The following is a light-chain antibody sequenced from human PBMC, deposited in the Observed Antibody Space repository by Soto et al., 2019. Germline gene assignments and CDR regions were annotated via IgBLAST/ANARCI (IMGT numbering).Light chain of an antibody. V-gene: IGKV3-11*01. CDR2: DAS. J-gene: IGKJ4*01. Sequence: EIVLTQSPATVSLSPGERATLSCRASQSVSTFLAWYQQKPGQAPRLLIYDASHRATGIPSRFSGSGSGTDFTLTISSLEPEDFAVYHCQQRGYWPLTFGGGTKVEIK. CDR1: QSVSTF. CDR3: QQRGYWPLT.